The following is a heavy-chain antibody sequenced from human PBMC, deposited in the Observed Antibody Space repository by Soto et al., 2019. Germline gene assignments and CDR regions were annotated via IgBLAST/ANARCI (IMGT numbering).Heavy chain of an antibody. Sequence: QVQLQESGPGLVKPSQTLSLACSVSGDPLSFGGYYWSWIRQSPGKALEWIGFIYHTGTTYYNPSLTSRITMSMDTSKNQFSLEMTSVTVADTAIYYCAREGHSSWEWLDPWGQGILVTVSS. CDR1: GDPLSFGGYY. V-gene: IGHV4-30-4*01. D-gene: IGHD6-13*01. CDR2: IYHTGTT. J-gene: IGHJ5*02. CDR3: AREGHSSWEWLDP.